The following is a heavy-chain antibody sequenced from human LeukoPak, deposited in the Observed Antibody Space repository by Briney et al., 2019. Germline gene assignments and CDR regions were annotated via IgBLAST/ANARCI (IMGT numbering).Heavy chain of an antibody. CDR2: IYYSGST. D-gene: IGHD3-22*01. V-gene: IGHV4-39*01. Sequence: SETLSLTCTVSGGSISSSSYYWGWIRQPPGKGLEWIGSIYYSGSTYYNPSLKSRVTISVDTSNNQFSLKLSSVTAADTAVYYCARREGSSGYYWGQGTLVTVSS. J-gene: IGHJ4*02. CDR3: ARREGSSGYY. CDR1: GGSISSSSYY.